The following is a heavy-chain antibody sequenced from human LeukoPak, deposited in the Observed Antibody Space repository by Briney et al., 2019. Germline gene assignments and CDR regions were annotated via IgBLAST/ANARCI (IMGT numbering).Heavy chain of an antibody. V-gene: IGHV3-64*02. CDR2: ISSNGDNT. D-gene: IGHD2-2*01. J-gene: IGHJ4*02. CDR3: AREVDRVFDY. Sequence: GGSLRLSCAASGFTFSSYSMHWLRQAPGKGLAYVSAISSNGDNTYYAGSVKGGFTISRDNSKNTLYLQMGSLRVEDMGVYYCAREVDRVFDYWGQGNLVTVSS. CDR1: GFTFSSYS.